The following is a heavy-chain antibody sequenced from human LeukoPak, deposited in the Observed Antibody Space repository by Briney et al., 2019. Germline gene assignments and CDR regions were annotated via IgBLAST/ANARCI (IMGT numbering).Heavy chain of an antibody. Sequence: SETLSLTCSVYGGSFSGYYWSWIRQPPGKGLEWIGYIYHSGSTYYNPSLKSRVTISVDRSKNQFSLKLSSVTAADTAVYYCARDGMATIIWGQGTLVTVSS. J-gene: IGHJ4*02. V-gene: IGHV4-34*01. CDR3: ARDGMATII. CDR1: GGSFSGYY. D-gene: IGHD5-24*01. CDR2: IYHSGST.